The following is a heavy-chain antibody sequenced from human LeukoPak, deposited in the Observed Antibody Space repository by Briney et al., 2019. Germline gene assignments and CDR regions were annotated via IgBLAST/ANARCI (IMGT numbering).Heavy chain of an antibody. CDR2: INYSGST. CDR3: ARVYYYDGSGYYYFFDF. J-gene: IGHJ4*02. V-gene: IGHV4-39*07. Sequence: SETLSLTCTVSGGSISSSSYSWGWIRQPPGKGLEWIGGINYSGSTYSNPSLKTRVTLSMDTSKNQFSLMLSSVTAADTAVYYCARVYYYDGSGYYYFFDFWGQGTLVTVSS. D-gene: IGHD3-22*01. CDR1: GGSISSSSYS.